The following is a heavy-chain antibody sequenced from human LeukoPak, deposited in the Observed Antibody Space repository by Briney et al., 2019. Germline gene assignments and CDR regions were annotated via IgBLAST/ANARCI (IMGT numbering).Heavy chain of an antibody. J-gene: IGHJ5*02. D-gene: IGHD5-12*01. Sequence: PGGSLRLSCAASGFTFSSYSMNWVRQAPGKGLEWVSSISSSSSYIYYADPVKGRFTISRDNAKNSLYLQMNSLRAEDTAVYYCARDSRGYSGYDSGVNWFDPWGQGTLVTVSS. V-gene: IGHV3-21*01. CDR3: ARDSRGYSGYDSGVNWFDP. CDR2: ISSSSSYI. CDR1: GFTFSSYS.